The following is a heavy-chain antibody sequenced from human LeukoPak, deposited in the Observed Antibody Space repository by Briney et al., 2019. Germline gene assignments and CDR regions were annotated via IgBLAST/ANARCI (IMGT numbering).Heavy chain of an antibody. J-gene: IGHJ3*02. D-gene: IGHD1-26*01. CDR2: MNPNSGNT. V-gene: IGHV1-8*01. CDR1: GYTFTSYD. Sequence: ASVKVSCKASGYTFTSYDINWVRQATGQGLEWMGWMNPNSGNTGYAPKFQGRVTMTRNTSISTAYMELSSLRSEDTAVYYCARLSGGIPGHDAFDIWGQGTMVTVSS. CDR3: ARLSGGIPGHDAFDI.